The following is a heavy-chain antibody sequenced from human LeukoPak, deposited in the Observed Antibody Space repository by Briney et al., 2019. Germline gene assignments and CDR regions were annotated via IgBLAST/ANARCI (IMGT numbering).Heavy chain of an antibody. D-gene: IGHD3-3*01. J-gene: IGHJ5*02. CDR2: ISGSGGST. CDR3: AKRTSGFLEWFNWFDP. Sequence: GGSLRLSCAASGFTFSSYAMSWVRQAPGKRLEWVSAISGSGGSTYYADSVKGRFTISRDNSKNTLYLQMNSLRAEDTAVYYCAKRTSGFLEWFNWFDPWGQGTLVTVSS. V-gene: IGHV3-23*01. CDR1: GFTFSSYA.